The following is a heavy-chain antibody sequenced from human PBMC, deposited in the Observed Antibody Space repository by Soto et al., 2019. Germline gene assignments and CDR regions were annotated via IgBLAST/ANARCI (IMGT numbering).Heavy chain of an antibody. CDR3: ARKDKSGYFNWFDP. CDR1: GYRFTSYW. CDR2: IFPSDSDT. V-gene: IGHV5-51*01. J-gene: IGHJ5*02. Sequence: GESLKISCRTSGYRFTSYWIAWVRQMPGKGLEWMGIIFPSDSDTRYSPSFQGQVTISADRSSSTVFLQWASLKASDTAVYFCARKDKSGYFNWFDPWGQGTLVTVSS. D-gene: IGHD3-22*01.